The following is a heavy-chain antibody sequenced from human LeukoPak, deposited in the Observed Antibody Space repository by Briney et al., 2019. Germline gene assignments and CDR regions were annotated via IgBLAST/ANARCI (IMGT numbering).Heavy chain of an antibody. J-gene: IGHJ4*02. Sequence: LRLSCAASGFTFSSYAMSWIRQPPGKGLEWIGYIYHSGSTYYNPSLKSRVTISVDRSKNQFSLQLNSVTPEDTAVYYCARSGSSRGPPDYWGQGTLVTVSS. CDR3: ARSGSSRGPPDY. V-gene: IGHV4-30-2*01. D-gene: IGHD6-13*01. CDR2: IYHSGST. CDR1: GFTFSSYA.